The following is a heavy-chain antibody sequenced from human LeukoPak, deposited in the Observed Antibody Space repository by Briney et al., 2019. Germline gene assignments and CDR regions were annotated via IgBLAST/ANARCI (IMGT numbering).Heavy chain of an antibody. V-gene: IGHV1-18*01. CDR1: GYPFASYG. CDR2: VSAKTGHT. J-gene: IGHJ5*02. CDR3: ARDSGNTGWFDP. Sequence: AASVKLSCKASGYPFASYGISWVRLAPGQGLEWMGWVSAKTGHTNYAQHHRGRVTMTTDTYTTTAYLELRSLRSDDTAVYYCARDSGNTGWFDPWGQGTLVTVSS. D-gene: IGHD6-19*01.